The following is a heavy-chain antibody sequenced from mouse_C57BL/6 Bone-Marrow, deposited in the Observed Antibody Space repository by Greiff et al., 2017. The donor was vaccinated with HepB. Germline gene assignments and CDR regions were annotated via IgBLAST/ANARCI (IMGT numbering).Heavy chain of an antibody. Sequence: QVQLQQPGAELVKPGASVKVSCKASGYTFTSYCMHWVKQRPGQGLEWIGMINPSDSDTNYNQKFKGKATLTVDKSSSTAYMQLNSLTSEDSAVYYCAPDWDGALFAYWGQGTLVTVSA. J-gene: IGHJ3*01. CDR3: APDWDGALFAY. D-gene: IGHD4-1*01. CDR2: INPSDSDT. CDR1: GYTFTSYC. V-gene: IGHV1-74*01.